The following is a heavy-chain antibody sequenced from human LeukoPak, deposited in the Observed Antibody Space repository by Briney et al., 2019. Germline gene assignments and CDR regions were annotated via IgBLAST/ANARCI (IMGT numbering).Heavy chain of an antibody. CDR3: ARGPASSGYLIHFDY. CDR2: ISFDGSNE. D-gene: IGHD3-22*01. Sequence: PGGSLRLSCAASGFTFSSYAIHWVRQAPGKGLEWVALISFDGSNEYYADSVKGRFTISRDNSKSTLYLHMNSLRPDDTAVYYCARGPASSGYLIHFDYWGQGTLVTVSS. CDR1: GFTFSSYA. V-gene: IGHV3-30*04. J-gene: IGHJ4*02.